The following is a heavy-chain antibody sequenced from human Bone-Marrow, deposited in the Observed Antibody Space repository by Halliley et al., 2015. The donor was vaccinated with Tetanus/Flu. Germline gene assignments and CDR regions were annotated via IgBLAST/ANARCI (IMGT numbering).Heavy chain of an antibody. J-gene: IGHJ5*02. CDR1: GDSISSAVYF. Sequence: LVKPTQTLSLTCTVSGDSISSAVYFWTWIRQHPGRGLEWIGSIHYSGTTDYNASLKSRVTILVETSKNLFSLNLTSVTAADTAVYYCARRLTEGGRYSSSNWFDPWGQGTLVTVSS. D-gene: IGHD6-19*01. CDR2: IHYSGTT. V-gene: IGHV4-31*03. CDR3: ARRLTEGGRYSSSNWFDP.